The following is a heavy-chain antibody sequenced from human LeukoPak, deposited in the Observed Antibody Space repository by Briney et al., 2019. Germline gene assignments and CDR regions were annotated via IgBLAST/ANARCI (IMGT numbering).Heavy chain of an antibody. CDR2: ISPFNGNT. D-gene: IGHD1-26*01. CDR1: GYNVNNYD. CDR3: ARDYYAYIVGYYFDY. V-gene: IGHV1-18*01. J-gene: IGHJ4*02. Sequence: ASVKVSCKASGYNVNNYDFNWVRQAPGQGLEWMGWISPFNGNTKYTKKFQDRVTMTADTSTSTAYMELRNLRSDDTAVYYCARDYYAYIVGYYFDYWGQGTLVTVSS.